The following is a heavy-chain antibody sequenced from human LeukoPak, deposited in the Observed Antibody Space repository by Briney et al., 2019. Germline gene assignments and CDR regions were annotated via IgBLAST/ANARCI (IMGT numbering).Heavy chain of an antibody. CDR1: GFTFSSYW. Sequence: GGSLRLSCAASGFTFSSYWMSWVRQAPGKGLEWVANIKQDGSEKYYVDSVKGRFTISRDNAKNSLYLQMNSLRAEDTAVYYCARDYQLLLWTPHYYFDYWGQGTLVTVSS. V-gene: IGHV3-7*01. CDR3: ARDYQLLLWTPHYYFDY. J-gene: IGHJ4*02. D-gene: IGHD2-2*01. CDR2: IKQDGSEK.